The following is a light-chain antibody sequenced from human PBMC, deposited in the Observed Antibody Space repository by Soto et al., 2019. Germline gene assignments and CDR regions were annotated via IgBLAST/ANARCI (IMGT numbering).Light chain of an antibody. CDR3: QQYGTSLFT. CDR1: QSVSSNY. CDR2: GAS. V-gene: IGKV3-20*01. Sequence: EIVLTQSPGTLSLSPGERATISCRASQSVSSNYLAWYQQKPGQDPWLLIYGASSRATGIPDRFSSSGSGTGFTLTISRLDPEEFAVYYCQQYGTSLFTFGHCTKVDLK. J-gene: IGKJ3*01.